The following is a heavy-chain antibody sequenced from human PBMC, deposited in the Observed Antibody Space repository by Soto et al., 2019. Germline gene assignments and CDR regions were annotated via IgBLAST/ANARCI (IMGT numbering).Heavy chain of an antibody. J-gene: IGHJ4*02. CDR2: IWYDGSNK. CDR3: ARDIAVAGTDFDY. V-gene: IGHV3-33*01. CDR1: GFPFSSYG. Sequence: QVQLVESGGGVVQPGRSLRLSCAASGFPFSSYGMHWVRQAPGKGLEWVAVIWYDGSNKYYADSVKGRFTISRDNSKNTLYLQMNSLRAEDTAVYYCARDIAVAGTDFDYWGQGTLVTVSS. D-gene: IGHD6-19*01.